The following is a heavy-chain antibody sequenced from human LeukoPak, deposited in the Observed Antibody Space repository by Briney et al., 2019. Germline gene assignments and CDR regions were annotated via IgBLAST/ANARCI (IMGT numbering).Heavy chain of an antibody. CDR2: INAGGSST. Sequence: PGGSLRLSCAISGFTFSTNHMSWVRQAPGKGLEWASHINAGGSSTYYTGSVKGRFTISRDNSKNTVYLQMNSLRAEDTALYYCAKIVWNTYVYFDYWGQGTLVTVSS. V-gene: IGHV3-23*01. CDR3: AKIVWNTYVYFDY. D-gene: IGHD3-16*01. CDR1: GFTFSTNH. J-gene: IGHJ4*02.